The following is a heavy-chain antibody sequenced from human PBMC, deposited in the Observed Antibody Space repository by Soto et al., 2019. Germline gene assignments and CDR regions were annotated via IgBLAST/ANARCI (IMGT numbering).Heavy chain of an antibody. V-gene: IGHV1-18*01. D-gene: IGHD2-2*01. J-gene: IGHJ6*04. CDR2: ISAYNGNT. CDR3: ATTYCSSTSRPPPYGMDV. CDR1: GYTFTSYG. Sequence: ASVKVSCKASGYTFTSYGISWVRQAPGQGLEWMGWISAYNGNTNYAQKLQGRVTMTTDTSTSTAYMELRSLRSDDTAVYYCATTYCSSTSRPPPYGMDVWGKGTTVTAPQ.